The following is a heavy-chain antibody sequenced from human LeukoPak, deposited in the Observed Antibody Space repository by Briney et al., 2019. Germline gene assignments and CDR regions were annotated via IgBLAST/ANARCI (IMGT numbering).Heavy chain of an antibody. CDR1: GFTFDDFA. CDR2: VSWDGGTT. J-gene: IGHJ4*02. V-gene: IGHV3-43D*04. CDR3: AKDKGYIATTGIQSDH. Sequence: PGGSLRLSCAASGFTFDDFAMHWVRQAPGEGLEWVSVVSWDGGTTFYADSVKGRFTVSRDNSINSLYLQMNNLRVEDTAFYYCAKDKGYIATTGIQSDHWGTGTLVTVSS. D-gene: IGHD1-1*01.